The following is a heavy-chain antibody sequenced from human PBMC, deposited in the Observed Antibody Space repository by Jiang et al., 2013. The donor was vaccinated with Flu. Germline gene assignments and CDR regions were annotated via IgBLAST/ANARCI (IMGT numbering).Heavy chain of an antibody. CDR1: GYSISSGYY. V-gene: IGHV4-38-2*02. Sequence: KPSETLSLTCTVSGYSISSGYYWGWVRQPPGKGLEWIGSISHTGTIYYNPSLKTRLTISLDTSKNQFSLMLTSVTAADTAVYYCATTTGNWGQGTLVTVSS. CDR2: ISHTGTI. J-gene: IGHJ4*02. D-gene: IGHD3-10*01. CDR3: ATTTGN.